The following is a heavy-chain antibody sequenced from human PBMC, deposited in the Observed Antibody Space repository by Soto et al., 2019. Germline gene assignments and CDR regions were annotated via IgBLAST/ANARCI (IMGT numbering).Heavy chain of an antibody. V-gene: IGHV4-31*03. CDR2: IYDSGNT. Sequence: QVQLQESGPGLVKPSQTLSLTCTVSGGSISSSGYYWSWIRQHPGKGLEWIGYIYDSGNTYYNPSLKSRVTISVDTYKNQFSLKLSSVTAAETAVYYCAREEGGGYDHRWFDPWGQGTLVTVSS. CDR3: AREEGGGYDHRWFDP. J-gene: IGHJ5*02. CDR1: GGSISSSGYY. D-gene: IGHD5-12*01.